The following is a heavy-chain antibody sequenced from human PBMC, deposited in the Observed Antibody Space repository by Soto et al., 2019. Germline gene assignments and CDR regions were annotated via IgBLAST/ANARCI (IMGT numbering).Heavy chain of an antibody. CDR2: IIPIFGTA. Sequence: SVKVSCKASGGTFSSYAISWARQAPGQGLEWMGGIIPIFGTANYAQKFQGRVTITADESTSTAYMELSSLRSEDTAVYYCARGAQQLVSFFGYWGQGTLVTVSS. D-gene: IGHD6-13*01. V-gene: IGHV1-69*13. CDR1: GGTFSSYA. CDR3: ARGAQQLVSFFGY. J-gene: IGHJ4*02.